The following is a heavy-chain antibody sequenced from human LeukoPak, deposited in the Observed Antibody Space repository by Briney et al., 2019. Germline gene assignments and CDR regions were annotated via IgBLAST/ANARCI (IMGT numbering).Heavy chain of an antibody. Sequence: VASVKVSCKVSGYTLTELSMHWVRQAPGKGLEWMGWINPNSGDTNYAQKFQGRVTMTRDTSITIAYMELSRLRSDDTAVYYCAGDLGGFGGDGPDENWGQGTLVTVSS. CDR2: INPNSGDT. CDR3: AGDLGGFGGDGPDEN. D-gene: IGHD2-21*02. J-gene: IGHJ4*02. V-gene: IGHV1-2*02. CDR1: GYTLTELS.